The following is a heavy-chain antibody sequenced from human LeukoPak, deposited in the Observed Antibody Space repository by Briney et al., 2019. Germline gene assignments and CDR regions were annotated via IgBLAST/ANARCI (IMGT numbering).Heavy chain of an antibody. CDR3: ARCGRFSDSVGLDY. Sequence: SVKVSCKASGGTFSSYAISWVRQAPGQGLEWMGRIIPILGIANYAQKFQGRVTITADKSTSTAYMELSSLRSEDTAVYYCARCGRFSDSVGLDYWGQGTLVTVSS. V-gene: IGHV1-69*04. CDR2: IIPILGIA. D-gene: IGHD1-1*01. CDR1: GGTFSSYA. J-gene: IGHJ4*02.